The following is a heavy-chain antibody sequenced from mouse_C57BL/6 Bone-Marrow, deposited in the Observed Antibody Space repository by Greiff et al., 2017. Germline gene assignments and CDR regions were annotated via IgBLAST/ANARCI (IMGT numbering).Heavy chain of an antibody. J-gene: IGHJ4*01. CDR3: FTTVVATDYAMDY. V-gene: IGHV1-11*01. CDR2: IYPVSGET. Sequence: SGAELASPGASVTLSCKASGYTFTDHIMNWVKKRPGQGLEWIGRIYPVSGETKYNQKFMGKATFSVDRSSSTVYMVLNSLTSEDPAVYYCFTTVVATDYAMDYWGQGTSVTVSS. CDR1: GYTFTDHI. D-gene: IGHD1-1*01.